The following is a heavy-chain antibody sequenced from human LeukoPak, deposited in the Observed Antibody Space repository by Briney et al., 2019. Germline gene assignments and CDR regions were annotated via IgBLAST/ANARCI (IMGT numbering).Heavy chain of an antibody. J-gene: IGHJ4*02. CDR2: IYTSGST. CDR3: ARDYYDSSGYYLDY. CDR1: GGSLSSYY. Sequence: SETLSLTCTVSGGSLSSYYWSWLRQPAGKGLEWIGRIYTSGSTNYYPSLKSRVTMSVDTSKNQFSLKLSSVTAADTAVYYCARDYYDSSGYYLDYWGQGTLVTVSS. V-gene: IGHV4-4*07. D-gene: IGHD3-22*01.